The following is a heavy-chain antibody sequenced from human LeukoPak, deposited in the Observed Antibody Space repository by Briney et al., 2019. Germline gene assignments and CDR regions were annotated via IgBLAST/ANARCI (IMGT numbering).Heavy chain of an antibody. J-gene: IGHJ6*04. CDR2: INHSGST. CDR3: ARGSGITMVRGVIVFGMDV. CDR1: GGSFSGYY. Sequence: SETVSLTCADYGGSFSGYYWSWIRQPPGKGLEWIGEINHSGSTNYNPSLKSRVTISVDTSKNQFSLKLSSVTAADTAVYYCARGSGITMVRGVIVFGMDVWGKGTTVTVSS. V-gene: IGHV4-34*01. D-gene: IGHD3-10*01.